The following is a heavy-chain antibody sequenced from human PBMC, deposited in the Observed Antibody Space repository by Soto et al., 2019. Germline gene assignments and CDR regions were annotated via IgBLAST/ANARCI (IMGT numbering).Heavy chain of an antibody. D-gene: IGHD2-2*01. CDR1: GGSISSYY. CDR2: IYYVGST. V-gene: IGHV4-59*01. Sequence: SETLSLTCTVSGGSISSYYWSWIRQPPGKGLEWIGYIYYVGSTNYNPSLKSRVTISVDTSKNQFSLKLSSVTAADTAVYYCARGLRRQLLNWFDPWGQGTLVTVSS. J-gene: IGHJ5*02. CDR3: ARGLRRQLLNWFDP.